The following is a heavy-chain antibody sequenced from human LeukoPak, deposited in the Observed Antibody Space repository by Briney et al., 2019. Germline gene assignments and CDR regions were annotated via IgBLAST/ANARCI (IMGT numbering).Heavy chain of an antibody. Sequence: ASVKVSCKASGYSFTGYYMHWVRQAPGQGLESMGWINPNSGGTHYEQKFQDRVTMTRDTSISTAYMELSRLRSDDTAVYYCASDTALSGTRGYHWGQGTLVTVSS. CDR3: ASDTALSGTRGYH. D-gene: IGHD1-1*01. J-gene: IGHJ5*02. CDR1: GYSFTGYY. V-gene: IGHV1-2*02. CDR2: INPNSGGT.